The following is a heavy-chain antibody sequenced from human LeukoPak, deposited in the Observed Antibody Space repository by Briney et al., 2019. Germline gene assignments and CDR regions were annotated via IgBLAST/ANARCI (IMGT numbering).Heavy chain of an antibody. CDR3: ARGHNRAADAFDI. J-gene: IGHJ3*02. CDR2: IIPIFGTA. CDR1: GGTFSSYA. D-gene: IGHD6-25*01. Sequence: SVKVSCKASGGTFSSYAISWVRQAPGQGLEWMGGIIPIFGTANYAQKFQGRVTITADESTSTAYTELSSLRSEDTAVYYCARGHNRAADAFDIWGQGTMVTVSS. V-gene: IGHV1-69*01.